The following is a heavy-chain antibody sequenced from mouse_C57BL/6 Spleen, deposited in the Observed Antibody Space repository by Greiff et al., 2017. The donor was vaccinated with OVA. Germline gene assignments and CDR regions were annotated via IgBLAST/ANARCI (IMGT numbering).Heavy chain of an antibody. CDR3: ARVGSGSDWYFDD. V-gene: IGHV1-76*01. CDR2: IYPGSGNT. J-gene: IGHJ1*03. Sequence: VQLQQSGAELVRPGASVKLSCKASGYTFTDYYINWVKQRPGQGLEWIARIYPGSGNTYYNEKFKGKATLTAEKSSSTAYMQLSSLTSEDSAVYFCARVGSGSDWYFDDWGKGTTVTVSS. CDR1: GYTFTDYY. D-gene: IGHD1-1*01.